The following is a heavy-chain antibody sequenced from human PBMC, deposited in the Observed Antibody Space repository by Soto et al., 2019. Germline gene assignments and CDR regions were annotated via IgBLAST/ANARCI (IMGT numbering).Heavy chain of an antibody. Sequence: QVQLVQSGAEVKKPGSSVKVSCKASGATLSHYGVSWVRQVPGKGLEWMGGTTAILGTRDYAKQFEGRRTITSDESTTTSYMELNSLTSDDTAVYDCAAGDSSDTGDHWGQGTLVTVSS. V-gene: IGHV1-69*01. CDR1: GATLSHYG. J-gene: IGHJ4*02. CDR2: TTAILGTR. CDR3: AAGDSSDTGDH. D-gene: IGHD5-18*01.